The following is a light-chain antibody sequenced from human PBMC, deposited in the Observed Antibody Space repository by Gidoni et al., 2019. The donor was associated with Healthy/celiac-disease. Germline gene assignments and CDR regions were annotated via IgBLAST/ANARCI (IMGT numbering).Light chain of an antibody. CDR3: QQYKNWPCIT. J-gene: IGKJ5*01. Sequence: EIVMTQSPAPLSVSPGERATLSCRASPSVSSNLAWYQHKPGQAPRLLIYGASTRATGNPARCSGSGSGTEFTLTSSSLQSEDVAVYYCQQYKNWPCITFGQGTRLEIK. CDR1: PSVSSN. CDR2: GAS. V-gene: IGKV3-15*01.